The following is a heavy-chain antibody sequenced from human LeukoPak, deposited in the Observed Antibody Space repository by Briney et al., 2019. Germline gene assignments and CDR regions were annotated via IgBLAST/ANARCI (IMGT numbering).Heavy chain of an antibody. CDR3: ARHGGSYTFDY. CDR1: GGSFSGYY. CDR2: INHSGST. Sequence: PSETLSLTCAVYGGSFSGYYWSWIRQPPGKGLEWIGEINHSGSTNYNPSLKSRVTISVDTSKNQFSLKVTSVNAADTAVYYCARHGGSYTFDYWGQGTLVTVSS. J-gene: IGHJ4*02. V-gene: IGHV4-34*01. D-gene: IGHD1-26*01.